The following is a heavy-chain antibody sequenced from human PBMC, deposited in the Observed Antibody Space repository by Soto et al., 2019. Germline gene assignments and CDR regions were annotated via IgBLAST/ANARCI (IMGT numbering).Heavy chain of an antibody. V-gene: IGHV1-18*01. CDR3: ARGGQWDFLSDY. CDR2: ISAYNGNT. CDR1: GYSFTRYY. D-gene: IGHD1-26*01. Sequence: QVQLVQSGAEVKKPGASVKVSCKASGYSFTRYYINWARQAPGQGLEWMGWISAYNGNTHYEEKLQGRVTLTTDTSTSTAYMELRSLRSDDTAVYFCARGGQWDFLSDYWGQGTLVTVSS. J-gene: IGHJ4*02.